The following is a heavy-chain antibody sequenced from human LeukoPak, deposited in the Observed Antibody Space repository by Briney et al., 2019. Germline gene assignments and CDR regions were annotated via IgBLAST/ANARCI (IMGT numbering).Heavy chain of an antibody. CDR1: GFTFSSYA. CDR3: AKVGSSWYRRDDY. J-gene: IGHJ4*02. Sequence: GGSLRLSCAASGFTFSSYAMSWVRQAPGKGLEWVSAISGSGGSTYYADSVKGRFTISRDNSKNIVYLQMNSLRAEDTAVYYCAKVGSSWYRRDDYWGQGTLVTVSS. D-gene: IGHD6-13*01. V-gene: IGHV3-23*01. CDR2: ISGSGGST.